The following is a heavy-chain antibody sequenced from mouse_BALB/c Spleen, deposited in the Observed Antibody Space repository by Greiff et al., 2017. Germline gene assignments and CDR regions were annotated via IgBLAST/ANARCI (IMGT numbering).Heavy chain of an antibody. V-gene: IGHV1-82*01. J-gene: IGHJ2*01. CDR2: IYPANGNT. Sequence: QVQLQQSGPELVKPGASVKISCKASGYAFSSSWMNWVKQRPGQGLEWIGRIYPANGNTKYDPKFQGKATITADTSSNTAYLQLSSLTSEDTAVYYCARTDYYGSSWGYWGQGTTLTVSS. CDR3: ARTDYYGSSWGY. D-gene: IGHD1-1*01. CDR1: GYAFSSSW.